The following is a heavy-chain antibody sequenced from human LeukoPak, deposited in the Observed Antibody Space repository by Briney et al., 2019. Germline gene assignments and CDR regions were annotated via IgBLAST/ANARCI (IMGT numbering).Heavy chain of an antibody. CDR3: ARAWELRGDSFDI. Sequence: ASVKVSCKASGYTFTGYYMHWVRQAPGQGLEWMGWINPNSGGTNYAQKFQGRVTMTRDTSISTAYMELSSLRSDDTAVYYCARAWELRGDSFDIWGQGTVVTVSS. V-gene: IGHV1-2*02. CDR2: INPNSGGT. J-gene: IGHJ3*02. CDR1: GYTFTGYY. D-gene: IGHD1-26*01.